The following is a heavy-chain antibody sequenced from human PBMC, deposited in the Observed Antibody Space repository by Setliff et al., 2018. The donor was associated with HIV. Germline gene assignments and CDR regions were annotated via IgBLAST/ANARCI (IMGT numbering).Heavy chain of an antibody. CDR2: VYYTGST. CDR1: SDSISFYY. J-gene: IGHJ4*02. Sequence: SETLSLTCTVSSDSISFYYWTWIRQPPGKGLEWIGNVYYTGSTNYNPSLKSRITISIDTSKSQFSLKLTSVAAADTAVYYCARDSGGYNYGFAVGSFDYWGQGALVTVSS. CDR3: ARDSGGYNYGFAVGSFDY. V-gene: IGHV4-59*13. D-gene: IGHD5-18*01.